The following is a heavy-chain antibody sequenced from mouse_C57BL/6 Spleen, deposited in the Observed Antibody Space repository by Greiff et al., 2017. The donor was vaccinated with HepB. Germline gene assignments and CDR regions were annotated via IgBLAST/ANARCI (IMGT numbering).Heavy chain of an antibody. CDR1: GFSFNTYA. Sequence: EVQLVESGGGLVQPKGSLKLSCAASGFSFNTYAMNWVRQAPGKGLEWVARIRSKSNNYATYYADSVKDRFTISRDDSESMLYLQMNNLKTEDTAMYYCVRQGDSIYAMDYWGQGTSVTVSS. CDR2: IRSKSNNYAT. J-gene: IGHJ4*01. D-gene: IGHD2-10*02. V-gene: IGHV10-1*01. CDR3: VRQGDSIYAMDY.